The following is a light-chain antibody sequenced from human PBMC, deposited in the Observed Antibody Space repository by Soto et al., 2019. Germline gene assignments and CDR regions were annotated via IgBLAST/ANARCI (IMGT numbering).Light chain of an antibody. Sequence: DIVMTQSPDSLAVSLGERATINCKSSQSVFFSSYNKDFLAWYQQKPGQPPKLLIYWASTREAGVPDRFSGSDSVTDFTLTISSLQAEDGAVYYCQQYCCTPLTFGSRNKVESK. CDR3: QQYCCTPLT. V-gene: IGKV4-1*01. CDR1: QSVFFSSYNKDF. J-gene: IGKJ4*01. CDR2: WAS.